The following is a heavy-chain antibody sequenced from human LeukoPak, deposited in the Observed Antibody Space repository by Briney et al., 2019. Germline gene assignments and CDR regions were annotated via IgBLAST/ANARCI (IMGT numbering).Heavy chain of an antibody. D-gene: IGHD6-13*01. J-gene: IGHJ4*02. Sequence: PGGSLRLSCAASDFTFSDYYMHWIRQAPGKGLEWVSYISDSGSTIFYADSVKGRFTISRDNAKNTLYLQMNSLRGEDTAVYYCATGIAAAGHPYYFDYWAREPWSPSPQ. V-gene: IGHV3-11*01. CDR3: ATGIAAAGHPYYFDY. CDR1: DFTFSDYY. CDR2: ISDSGSTI.